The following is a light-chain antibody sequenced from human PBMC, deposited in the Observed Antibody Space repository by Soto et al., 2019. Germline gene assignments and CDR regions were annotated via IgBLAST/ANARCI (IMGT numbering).Light chain of an antibody. J-gene: IGLJ1*01. Sequence: QSALTQPASVSGSPGQSITISCTGTSSDVGGYNYVSWHQLHPGKAPKLIIYEVSHRPSGASNHFSGYRSGNTASLTISGPQAEDEADYYCSSYTSTSTPCVFGTGTKVTVL. CDR1: SSDVGGYNY. CDR3: SSYTSTSTPCV. V-gene: IGLV2-14*01. CDR2: EVS.